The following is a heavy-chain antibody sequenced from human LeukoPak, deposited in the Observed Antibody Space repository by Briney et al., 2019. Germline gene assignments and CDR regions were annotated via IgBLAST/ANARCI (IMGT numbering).Heavy chain of an antibody. J-gene: IGHJ3*02. Sequence: SETLSLTCAVYGGSFSGYYWSWIRQPPGKGLEWIGYIFYNEGTSYNPSLKGRVTISVDTSNNQLSLKVNSVTAADTAMYYCVKSNSRYQPWTLDIWGRGTMVTVSS. D-gene: IGHD2-2*01. CDR2: IFYNEGT. CDR3: VKSNSRYQPWTLDI. CDR1: GGSFSGYY. V-gene: IGHV4-59*01.